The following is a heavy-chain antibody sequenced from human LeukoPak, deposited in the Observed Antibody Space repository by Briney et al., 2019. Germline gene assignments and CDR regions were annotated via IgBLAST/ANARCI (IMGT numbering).Heavy chain of an antibody. CDR3: ARLDGSGSYYDNNWFDP. CDR1: GYSFTSYW. V-gene: IGHV5-51*01. CDR2: IYPGDSDT. D-gene: IGHD3-10*01. Sequence: GESLKISCKGSGYSFTSYWIGWVRQMPGKGLEWMGIIYPGDSDTRYSPSFQGQVTISADKSISTAYLQWSSLKASDTAMYYCARLDGSGSYYDNNWFDPWGQGTLVTVSS. J-gene: IGHJ5*02.